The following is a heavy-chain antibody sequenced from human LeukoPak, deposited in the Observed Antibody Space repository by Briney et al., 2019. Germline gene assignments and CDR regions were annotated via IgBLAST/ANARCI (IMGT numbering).Heavy chain of an antibody. CDR1: GGTFCSYA. D-gene: IGHD3-16*01. CDR2: IIPIFGTA. J-gene: IGHJ4*02. CDR3: ARSMGESGYSQFYPFDY. Sequence: GSSVKVSCKASGGTFCSYAISWVRQAPGQGLEWMGGIIPIFGTANYAQKFQGRVTITTDESTSTAYMELSSLRSEDTAVYYCARSMGESGYSQFYPFDYWGQGTLVTVSS. V-gene: IGHV1-69*05.